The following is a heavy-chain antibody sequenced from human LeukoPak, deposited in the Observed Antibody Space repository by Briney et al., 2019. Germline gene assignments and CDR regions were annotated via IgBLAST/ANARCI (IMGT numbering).Heavy chain of an antibody. CDR3: AGTRITMVRGVTHNDY. Sequence: SETLSLTCTVSGGSSSSYYWSWIRQPAGKGLEWIGRIYTSGSTNYNPSLKSRVTMSVDTSKNQFSLKLSSVTAADTAVYYCAGTRITMVRGVTHNDYWGQGTLVTVSS. CDR1: GGSSSSYY. CDR2: IYTSGST. J-gene: IGHJ4*02. V-gene: IGHV4-4*07. D-gene: IGHD3-10*01.